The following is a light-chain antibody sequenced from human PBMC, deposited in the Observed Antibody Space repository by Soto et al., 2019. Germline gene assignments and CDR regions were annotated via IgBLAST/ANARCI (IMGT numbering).Light chain of an antibody. V-gene: IGLV2-14*03. J-gene: IGLJ1*01. CDR3: SSYTSSTLGV. CDR2: DVS. CDR1: SSDVGGFNF. Sequence: QSALTQPASVSGSPGQSITISCTGTSSDVGGFNFVSWCQQHPGKAPKVMIYDVSDRPSGVSNRFSGSKSGNTASLTISGLQAEDEADYYCSSYTSSTLGVFGTGTKVTVL.